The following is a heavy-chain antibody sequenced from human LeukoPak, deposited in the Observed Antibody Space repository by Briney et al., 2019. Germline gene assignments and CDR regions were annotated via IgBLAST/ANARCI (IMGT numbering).Heavy chain of an antibody. CDR2: INPNSGGT. Sequence: ETSMKVSCKASGYTFTGYYMHWVRQAPGQGLERMGWINPNSGGTNYAQKFQGRVTMTRDTSISTAYMELSRLRSDDTAVYYCARVWFGELLAEYFDYWGQGTLVTVSS. J-gene: IGHJ4*02. V-gene: IGHV1-2*02. CDR3: ARVWFGELLAEYFDY. D-gene: IGHD3-10*01. CDR1: GYTFTGYY.